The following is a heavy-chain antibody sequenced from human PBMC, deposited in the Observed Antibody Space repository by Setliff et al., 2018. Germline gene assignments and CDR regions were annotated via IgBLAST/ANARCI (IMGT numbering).Heavy chain of an antibody. Sequence: GGSLRLSCAASGFTFSNSWMSWVRQAPGKGLEWVANIKQDGSEKYYVDSVKGRFTISRDNAKNSLYLQMSSLRAEDTAVYYCTLFGDRDTVDIWGQGTMVTVSS. CDR1: GFTFSNSW. J-gene: IGHJ3*02. CDR2: IKQDGSEK. D-gene: IGHD3-16*01. CDR3: TLFGDRDTVDI. V-gene: IGHV3-7*01.